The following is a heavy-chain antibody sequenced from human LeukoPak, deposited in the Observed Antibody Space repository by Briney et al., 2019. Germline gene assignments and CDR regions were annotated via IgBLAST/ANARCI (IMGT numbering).Heavy chain of an antibody. D-gene: IGHD3-16*01. CDR3: ARGNVPRRLGDFTFDY. V-gene: IGHV4-39*07. Sequence: PSETLSLTCTVSGGSISSSSYYWGWIRQPPGKGLEWIGGIYYSGSTNYNPSLKSRVTISVDTSKNQFSLKLSSVTAADTAVYYCARGNVPRRLGDFTFDYWGQGTLVTVSS. CDR1: GGSISSSSYY. CDR2: IYYSGST. J-gene: IGHJ4*02.